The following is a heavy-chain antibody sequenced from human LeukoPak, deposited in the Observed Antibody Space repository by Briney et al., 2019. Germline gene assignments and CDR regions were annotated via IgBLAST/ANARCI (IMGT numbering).Heavy chain of an antibody. J-gene: IGHJ4*02. Sequence: ASVKVSCKASGYTFSGYYVHWVRQAPGQGLEWMGRINPNGDVTNYAQNFQGWVTLTRDTSISTAYMELSRLRSDDTAVYYCATGDHFDFWGQGTLVTVSS. V-gene: IGHV1-2*04. CDR3: ATGDHFDF. CDR2: INPNGDVT. CDR1: GYTFSGYY.